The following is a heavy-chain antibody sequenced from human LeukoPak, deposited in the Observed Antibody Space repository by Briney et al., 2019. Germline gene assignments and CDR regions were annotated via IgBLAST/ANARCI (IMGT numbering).Heavy chain of an antibody. V-gene: IGHV4-59*01. CDR3: TSGSYSYYYMDV. CDR1: GGSIRSYY. D-gene: IGHD1-26*01. CDR2: IYYSGST. Sequence: PSETLSLTCSVSGGSIRSYYWSWIRQPPGKGLEWIGYIYYSGSTNYNPSLKSRVTISVDTSKNQFSLKVSSVTAADTAVYYCTSGSYSYYYMDVWGKGTTATVSS. J-gene: IGHJ6*03.